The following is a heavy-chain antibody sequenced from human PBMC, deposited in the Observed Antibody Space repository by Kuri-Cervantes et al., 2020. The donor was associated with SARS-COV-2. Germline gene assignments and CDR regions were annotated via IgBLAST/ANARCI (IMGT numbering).Heavy chain of an antibody. V-gene: IGHV3-30-3*01. D-gene: IGHD3-10*01. CDR2: ISYDGSNK. CDR3: ARAYTSGVLLWSLLGY. CDR1: GFTFSSYA. J-gene: IGHJ4*02. Sequence: GESLKISCAASGFTFSSYAMHWVRQAPGKGLEWVAVISYDGSNKYYADSVKGRFTISTDNSKNTLYLQMNSLRAEDTAVYYCARAYTSGVLLWSLLGYWGQGTLVTVSS.